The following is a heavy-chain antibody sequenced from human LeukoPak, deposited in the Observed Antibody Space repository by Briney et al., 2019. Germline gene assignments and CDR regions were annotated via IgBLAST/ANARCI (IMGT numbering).Heavy chain of an antibody. CDR3: ARVSDIVVVPAAIGAFDI. D-gene: IGHD2-2*01. J-gene: IGHJ3*02. V-gene: IGHV1-69*05. CDR1: GGTFSSYA. Sequence: SVKVSCKASGGTFSSYAISWVRQAPGQGLEWMGGIIPIFGTANYAQKFQGRVTITTDESTSTAYMELSSLRSEDTAVYYCARVSDIVVVPAAIGAFDIWGQGTMVTVSS. CDR2: IIPIFGTA.